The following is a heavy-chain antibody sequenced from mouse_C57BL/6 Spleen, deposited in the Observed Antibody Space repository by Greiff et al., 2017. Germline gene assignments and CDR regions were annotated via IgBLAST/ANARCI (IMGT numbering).Heavy chain of an antibody. J-gene: IGHJ4*01. Sequence: DVKLVESEGGLVQPGSSMKLSCTASGFTFSDYYMAWVRQVPEKGLEWVANINYDGSSTYYLDSLKSRFIISRDNAKNILYLQMSSLKSEDTATYYCARKGAYYSTMDYWGQGTSVTVSS. V-gene: IGHV5-16*01. D-gene: IGHD2-5*01. CDR1: GFTFSDYY. CDR3: ARKGAYYSTMDY. CDR2: INYDGSST.